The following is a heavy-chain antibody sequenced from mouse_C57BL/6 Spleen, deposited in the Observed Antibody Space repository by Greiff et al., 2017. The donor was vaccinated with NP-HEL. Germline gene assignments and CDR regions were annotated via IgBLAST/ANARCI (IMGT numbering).Heavy chain of an antibody. CDR2: IDPSDSYT. J-gene: IGHJ4*01. Sequence: VQLQQPGAELVMPGASVKLSCKASGYTFTSYWMHWVKQRPGQGLEWIGEIDPSDSYTNYNQKFKGKSTLTVDKSSSTAYMQLSSLTSEDSAVYYCATKGQYYAMDYWGQGTSVTVSS. D-gene: IGHD3-3*01. V-gene: IGHV1-69*01. CDR3: ATKGQYYAMDY. CDR1: GYTFTSYW.